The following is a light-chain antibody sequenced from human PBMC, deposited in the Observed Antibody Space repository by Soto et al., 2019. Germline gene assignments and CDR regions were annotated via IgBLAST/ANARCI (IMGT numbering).Light chain of an antibody. V-gene: IGKV1-9*01. Sequence: IQVTQSPSSLSASVGDRVTITCRASQDISSYLAWYQQKPGKAPTLLIYAASTLQSGVPSRFSGSGSGTEFTLTISSLQPEDFATYYCQQLNSYPITFGQGTRLEIK. CDR2: AAS. CDR1: QDISSY. CDR3: QQLNSYPIT. J-gene: IGKJ5*01.